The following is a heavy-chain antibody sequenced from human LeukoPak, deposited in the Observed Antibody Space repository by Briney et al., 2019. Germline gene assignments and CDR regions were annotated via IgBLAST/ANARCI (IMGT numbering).Heavy chain of an antibody. CDR1: GGSISSSSYY. CDR2: IYYSGST. D-gene: IGHD3-22*01. J-gene: IGHJ5*02. V-gene: IGHV4-39*07. CDR3: ERDAYYYDSSGELRFDP. Sequence: SETLSLTCTVSGGSISSSSYYWGWIRQPPGKGLEWIGSIYYSGSTYYNPSLKSRVTISVDTSKNQFSLKLSSVTAADTAVYYCERDAYYYDSSGELRFDPWGQGTLVTVSS.